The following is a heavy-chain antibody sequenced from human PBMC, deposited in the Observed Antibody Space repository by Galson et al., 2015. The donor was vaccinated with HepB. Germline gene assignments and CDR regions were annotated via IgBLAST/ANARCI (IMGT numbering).Heavy chain of an antibody. CDR2: INPSGGST. CDR1: GYTFTSYY. V-gene: IGHV1-46*01. Sequence: SCKASGYTFTSYYMHWVRQAPGQGLEWMGIINPSGGSTSYAQKFQGRVTMTRDTSTSTVYMELSSLRSEDTAVYYCASGRPRYHYFDYWGQGTLVTVSS. J-gene: IGHJ4*02. CDR3: ASGRPRYHYFDY. D-gene: IGHD1-1*01.